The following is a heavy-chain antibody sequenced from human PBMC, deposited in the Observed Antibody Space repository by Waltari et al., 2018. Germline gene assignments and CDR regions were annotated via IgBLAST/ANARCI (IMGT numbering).Heavy chain of an antibody. J-gene: IGHJ6*02. CDR3: ARVPGGVYGMDV. CDR2: IYTSGST. D-gene: IGHD3-10*01. CDR1: GGSISSGSYS. V-gene: IGHV4-61*02. Sequence: QVQLQESGPGLVKPSQTLSLTCTVSGGSISSGSYSWSWIRQPAGKGLEWIGRIYTSGSTNYNPSLKSRVTISVDTSKNQFSLKLSSVTAADTAVYYCARVPGGVYGMDVWGQGTTVTVSS.